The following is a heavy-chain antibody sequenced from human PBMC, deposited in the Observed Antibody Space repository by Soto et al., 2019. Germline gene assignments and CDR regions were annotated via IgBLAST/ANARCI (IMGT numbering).Heavy chain of an antibody. CDR2: IIPLSGTT. D-gene: IGHD3-10*01. Sequence: QVQVVQSGVEVRRPGSSVKVSCKASGDTFKNCVISWVRQAPGQGLEWMGVIIPLSGTTDFAQRFQGRLTITTDESTTTAYMELSRRISEDTATYYGAAELGFGKLSVVWGQGTTVIVSS. CDR3: AAELGFGKLSVV. J-gene: IGHJ6*02. V-gene: IGHV1-69*01. CDR1: GDTFKNCV.